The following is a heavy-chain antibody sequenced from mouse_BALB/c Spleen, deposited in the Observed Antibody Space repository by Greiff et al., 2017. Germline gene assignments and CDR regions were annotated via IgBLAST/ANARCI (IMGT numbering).Heavy chain of an antibody. Sequence: QVQLQQPGAELVKPGASVKLSCKASGYTFTSYWMHWVKLRPGQGFEWIGEINPSNGSTSYNLKFKGKATLTVDKSSSTAYMQLNSLTSEDSAVYYCARGYYYGSSRYFDYWGQGTTLTVSS. J-gene: IGHJ2*01. CDR2: INPSNGST. CDR1: GYTFTSYW. D-gene: IGHD1-1*01. CDR3: ARGYYYGSSRYFDY. V-gene: IGHV1S81*02.